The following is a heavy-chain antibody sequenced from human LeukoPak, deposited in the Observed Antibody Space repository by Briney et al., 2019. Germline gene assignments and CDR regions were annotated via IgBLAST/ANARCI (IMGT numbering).Heavy chain of an antibody. Sequence: SETLSLTCAVSGGSISSGGYSWSWIRQPPGKGLEWIGYIYHSGSTYYNPSLKSRVTISVDRSKNQFSLKLSSVTAADTAVYYCARESYYYGSGRYNWFDPWGQGTLVTVSS. CDR2: IYHSGST. V-gene: IGHV4-30-2*01. CDR1: GGSISSGGYS. J-gene: IGHJ5*02. CDR3: ARESYYYGSGRYNWFDP. D-gene: IGHD3-10*01.